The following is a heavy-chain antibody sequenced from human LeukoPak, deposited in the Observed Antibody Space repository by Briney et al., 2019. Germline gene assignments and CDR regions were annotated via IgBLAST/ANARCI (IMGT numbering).Heavy chain of an antibody. CDR1: GFTFSRYA. CDR2: IDGSGGNT. Sequence: GGSLRLSCVVSGFTFSRYAMSWVRQGPGKGLEWVSAIDGSGGNTFYADSVKGRFTISRDNSKNTLFLHMNSLRAEDTAVYFCAKDSSVPYGITNWGQGTLVTVS. D-gene: IGHD4-17*01. V-gene: IGHV3-23*01. CDR3: AKDSSVPYGITN. J-gene: IGHJ4*02.